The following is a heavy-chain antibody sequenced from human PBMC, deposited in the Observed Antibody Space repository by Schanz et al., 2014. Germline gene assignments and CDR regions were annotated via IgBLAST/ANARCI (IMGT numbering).Heavy chain of an antibody. J-gene: IGHJ6*02. CDR1: GGPFSGYF. D-gene: IGHD3-3*02. V-gene: IGHV4-34*01. CDR2: IHHSGSI. CDR3: ARHLVNAYGMDV. Sequence: QVQLQQWGAGLLKPSETLSLTCAVYGGPFSGYFWSWIRQSPGKGLQWIGEIHHSGSIIYNPSLRRGVTISMDTSKNQFSLKVTSVTAADTAVYYCARHLVNAYGMDVWGQGTAVTVSS.